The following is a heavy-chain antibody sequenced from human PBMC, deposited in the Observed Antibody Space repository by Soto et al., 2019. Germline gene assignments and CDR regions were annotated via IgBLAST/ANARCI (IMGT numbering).Heavy chain of an antibody. D-gene: IGHD3-10*01. CDR1: GYTFTSYD. CDR3: ARRRGVRGVNYFDY. V-gene: IGHV1-8*01. J-gene: IGHJ4*02. CDR2: MKPNSGNT. Sequence: QVQLVQSGAEVKKPGASVKVSCKASGYTFTSYDINWVRQATGQGLEWMGWMKPNSGNTGYAQKFQGRVTMTRNTTIRTAYMELSSLRSEDTAVYYCARRRGVRGVNYFDYWGQGTLVTVSS.